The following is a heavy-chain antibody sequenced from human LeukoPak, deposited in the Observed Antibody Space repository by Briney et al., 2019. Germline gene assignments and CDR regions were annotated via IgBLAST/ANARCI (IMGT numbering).Heavy chain of an antibody. CDR2: IDSSSSYI. Sequence: GGSLRLSCDVSGFSSRAHTMKWVRQAPGKGLEWVSSIDSSSSYIYYADSMKGRFSISRDNAKNSLYLQMSSLRAEDTAVYYCAREGQGAWYWFDLWGQGTLVTVSS. J-gene: IGHJ5*02. CDR1: GFSSRAHT. D-gene: IGHD6-19*01. CDR3: AREGQGAWYWFDL. V-gene: IGHV3-21*01.